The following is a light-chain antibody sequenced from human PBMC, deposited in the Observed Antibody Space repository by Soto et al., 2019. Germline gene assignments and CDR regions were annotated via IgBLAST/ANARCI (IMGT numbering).Light chain of an antibody. CDR3: CSYAGSYTFV. V-gene: IGLV2-11*01. Sequence: LTQPASVSGSPGQSITISCTGTSSDVGGYNYVSWYQQHPGKAPKIMIYDVSKRPSGVPDRFSGSKSDNTASLTISGLQAEDEADYYCCSYAGSYTFVFGIGTKVTVL. CDR1: SSDVGGYNY. CDR2: DVS. J-gene: IGLJ1*01.